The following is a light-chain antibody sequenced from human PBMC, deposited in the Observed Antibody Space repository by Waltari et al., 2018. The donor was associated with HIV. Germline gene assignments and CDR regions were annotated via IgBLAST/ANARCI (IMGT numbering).Light chain of an antibody. CDR2: DVT. V-gene: IGLV2-8*01. Sequence: QSALTQPPSPSRSPAQSVTISCPGTSSYVGAYNSVPWFQQHPGKAPKLMMYDVTKRPSGVPDRFSGSKSGNTASLTVSGLQAEDEADYYCASHAGSKDVFGGGTRLTVL. J-gene: IGLJ2*01. CDR1: SSYVGAYNS. CDR3: ASHAGSKDV.